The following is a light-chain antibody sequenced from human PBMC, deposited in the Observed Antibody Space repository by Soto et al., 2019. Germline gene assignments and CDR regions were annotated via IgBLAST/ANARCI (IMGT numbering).Light chain of an antibody. CDR3: AAWDDSLNGVV. CDR2: PNN. V-gene: IGLV1-44*01. J-gene: IGLJ2*01. CDR1: SSNIGSNT. Sequence: QSVLTQPPSASGTPGQRVTISCSGSSSNIGSNTVNWYQLLPGTAPKLLIYPNNDRPSGVPDRFSGSKSGISASLVISGLQSEDEADYYCAAWDDSLNGVVFCGGTKLTVL.